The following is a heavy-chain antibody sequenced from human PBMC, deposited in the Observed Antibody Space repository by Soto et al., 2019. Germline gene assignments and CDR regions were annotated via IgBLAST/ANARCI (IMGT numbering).Heavy chain of an antibody. V-gene: IGHV4-31*03. Sequence: TSETLSLTCTVSGGSISSGGYYWSWIRQHPGKGLEWIGYIYYSGSTYYNPSLKSRVTISVDTSKNQFSLKLSSVTAADTAVYYCATYSSSWYFGYWGQGTLVTVSS. J-gene: IGHJ4*02. CDR3: ATYSSSWYFGY. CDR1: GGSISSGGYY. D-gene: IGHD6-13*01. CDR2: IYYSGST.